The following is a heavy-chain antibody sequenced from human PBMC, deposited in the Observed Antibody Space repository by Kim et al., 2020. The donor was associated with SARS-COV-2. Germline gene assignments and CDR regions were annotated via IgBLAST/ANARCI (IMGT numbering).Heavy chain of an antibody. CDR1: GGSISSSSYY. Sequence: SETLSLTCTVSGGSISSSSYYWGWIRQPPGKGLEWIGSIYYSGSTYYNPSLKSRVTISVDTSKNQFSLKLSSVTAADTAVYYCARLAGLLTLWDYWGQGTLVTVSS. CDR3: ARLAGLLTLWDY. CDR2: IYYSGST. D-gene: IGHD2-15*01. V-gene: IGHV4-39*01. J-gene: IGHJ4*02.